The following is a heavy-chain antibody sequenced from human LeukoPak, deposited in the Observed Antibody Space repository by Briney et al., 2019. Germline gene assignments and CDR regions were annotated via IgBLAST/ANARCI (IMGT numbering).Heavy chain of an antibody. J-gene: IGHJ4*02. D-gene: IGHD2-2*01. CDR1: GYTFTSYG. V-gene: IGHV1-18*01. CDR3: AIDLGQLLFDY. Sequence: GASVKASCKASGYTFTSYGFSWVRQAPGQGLEWMGWISAYNGNTNSAQKFQGRVTLTTDTSTSTAYMELRSLRVDDTAVYYCAIDLGQLLFDYWGQGTLVTVSS. CDR2: ISAYNGNT.